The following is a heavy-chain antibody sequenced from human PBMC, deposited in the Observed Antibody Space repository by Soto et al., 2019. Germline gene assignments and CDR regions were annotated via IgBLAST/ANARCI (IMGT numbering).Heavy chain of an antibody. J-gene: IGHJ6*02. D-gene: IGHD5-18*01. CDR3: ASDTARVYYGIDV. CDR2: IRSKANSYAT. V-gene: IGHV3-73*02. CDR1: GFTFSGSA. Sequence: EVQLVDSGGGLVQPGGSLKLSCAASGFTFSGSAMHWVRQASGKGLEWVGRIRSKANSYATAYAASVKGRFTISRDDSKNTAYLQMNSLKTEDTAVYYCASDTARVYYGIDVWGQGTTVTVSS.